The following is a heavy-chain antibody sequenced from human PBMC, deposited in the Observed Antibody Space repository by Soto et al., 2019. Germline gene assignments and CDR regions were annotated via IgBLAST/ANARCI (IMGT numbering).Heavy chain of an antibody. V-gene: IGHV4-4*02. CDR1: GGSISNRNW. Sequence: PSETLRLTYAVSGGSISNRNWWSRVRQPPGKGLEWIGEIYHSGSTNYNPSLKSRVTISVDKSKNQFSLKLSSVTAADTAVYYCARSVAVAGIGAFYYYYYGMDVWGQGTTVTVSS. J-gene: IGHJ6*02. CDR2: IYHSGST. D-gene: IGHD6-19*01. CDR3: ARSVAVAGIGAFYYYYYGMDV.